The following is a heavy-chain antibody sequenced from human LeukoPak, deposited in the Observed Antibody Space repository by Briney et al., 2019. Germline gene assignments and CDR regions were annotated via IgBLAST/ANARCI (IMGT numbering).Heavy chain of an antibody. Sequence: PSETLSLTCAVSGGSISSGGYSWSWIRQPPGKGLEWIGYIYHSGSTYYNPSLKSRVTISVDRSKNQFSLKLSSVTAADTAVYYCARDHGYSYGYDPWGQGNLVTVSS. V-gene: IGHV4-30-2*01. J-gene: IGHJ5*02. CDR1: GGSISSGGYS. CDR3: ARDHGYSYGYDP. CDR2: IYHSGST. D-gene: IGHD5-18*01.